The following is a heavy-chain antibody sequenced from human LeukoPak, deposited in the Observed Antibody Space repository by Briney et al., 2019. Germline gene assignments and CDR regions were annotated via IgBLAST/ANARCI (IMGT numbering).Heavy chain of an antibody. CDR3: ARGVRYYYDSSGYWIDY. CDR2: IWYDGSNK. V-gene: IGHV3-33*01. Sequence: PGGSLRLSCAASGFTFSSYGMHWVRQAPGKGLEWVAVIWYDGSNKYYADSVKGRFTISRDNSKNALYLQMNSLRAEDTAVYYCARGVRYYYDSSGYWIDYWGQGTLVTVSS. CDR1: GFTFSSYG. D-gene: IGHD3-22*01. J-gene: IGHJ4*02.